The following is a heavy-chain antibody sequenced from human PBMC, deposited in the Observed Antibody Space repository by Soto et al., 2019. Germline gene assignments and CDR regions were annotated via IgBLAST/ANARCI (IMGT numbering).Heavy chain of an antibody. J-gene: IGHJ4*02. Sequence: SETLSLTGTVSGGSRNNYYWSWIRQPPGKGLEWIGYIYYSGNTYYNPSLKSRVAISVDTSKNQFSLTLNSVIAADTAVYYCARRMRGASGNFDYWGEGTLVTVSS. CDR2: IYYSGNT. CDR3: ARRMRGASGNFDY. V-gene: IGHV4-59*01. D-gene: IGHD6-13*01. CDR1: GGSRNNYY.